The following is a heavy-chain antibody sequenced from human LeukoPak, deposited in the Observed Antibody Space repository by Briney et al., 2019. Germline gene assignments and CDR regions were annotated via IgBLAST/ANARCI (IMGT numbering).Heavy chain of an antibody. J-gene: IGHJ4*02. CDR3: ARLAYSSGYLYFDY. D-gene: IGHD3-22*01. Sequence: PGESLKISCKGSGYSSTNYWIGWVRQMPGKGLEWMGRIDPSDSYTNYSPSFQGHVTISADKSISTAYLQWSSLKASDTAMYYCARLAYSSGYLYFDYWAREPWSPSPQ. CDR1: GYSSTNYW. CDR2: IDPSDSYT. V-gene: IGHV5-10-1*01.